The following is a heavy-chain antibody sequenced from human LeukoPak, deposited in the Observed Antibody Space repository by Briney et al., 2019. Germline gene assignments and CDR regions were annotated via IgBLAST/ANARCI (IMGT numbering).Heavy chain of an antibody. V-gene: IGHV3-23*01. CDR3: AKDRCSSTNCCFDY. CDR2: IINSGGTT. Sequence: GGSLRLSCAASGFTFSSYVMSWVRQAPGKGLECVSAIINSGGTTYYADSVKGRFTISRDNSKNTLYLQMNSLRAEDTAVYYCAKDRCSSTNCCFDYWSQGTLVTVSS. CDR1: GFTFSSYV. J-gene: IGHJ4*02. D-gene: IGHD2-2*01.